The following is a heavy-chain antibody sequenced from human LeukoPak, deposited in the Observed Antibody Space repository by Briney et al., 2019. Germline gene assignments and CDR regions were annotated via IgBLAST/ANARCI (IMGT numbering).Heavy chain of an antibody. Sequence: GGSLRLSCVASGFTFSTYGMHWVRQAPGKGLERVAKIGSDDSNKHYADSVKGRFTISRDNSKNTLYLQMNSLRAEDTAVYYCAKDSQWGKVGTKGGYFDYWGQGTLVTVSS. V-gene: IGHV3-30*02. CDR1: GFTFSTYG. J-gene: IGHJ4*02. D-gene: IGHD1-26*01. CDR3: AKDSQWGKVGTKGGYFDY. CDR2: IGSDDSNK.